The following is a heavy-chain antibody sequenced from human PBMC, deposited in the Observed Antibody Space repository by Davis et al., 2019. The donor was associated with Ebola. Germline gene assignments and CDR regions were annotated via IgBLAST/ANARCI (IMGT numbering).Heavy chain of an antibody. CDR2: INHSGST. D-gene: IGHD6-6*01. V-gene: IGHV4-34*01. J-gene: IGHJ6*02. CDR3: ARGPIAARRDYYYYYGMDV. Sequence: SETLSLTCAVYGGSFSDHYWSWIRQSPEKGLDWIGEINHSGSTNYNPSLKSRVTISVDTSKNQFSLKLSSVTAADTAVYYCARGPIAARRDYYYYYGMDVWGQGTTVTVSS. CDR1: GGSFSDHY.